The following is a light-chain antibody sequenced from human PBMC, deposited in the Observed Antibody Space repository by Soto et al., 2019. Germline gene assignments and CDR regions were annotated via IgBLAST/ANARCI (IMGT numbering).Light chain of an antibody. CDR2: KAS. V-gene: IGKV1-5*03. Sequence: DIPMTQSPSTLSASVGDRVTITCRASQSISSWLAWYQQKPGKAPKLLIYKASSLESGVPSRFSGSGSGTELTLTISSLQPDDFATYYCQQYNSYSVTFGQGTKLEIK. CDR1: QSISSW. J-gene: IGKJ2*01. CDR3: QQYNSYSVT.